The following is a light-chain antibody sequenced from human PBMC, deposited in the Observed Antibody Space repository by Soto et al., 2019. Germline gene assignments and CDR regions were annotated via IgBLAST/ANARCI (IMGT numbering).Light chain of an antibody. J-gene: IGKJ5*01. V-gene: IGKV3-15*01. CDR3: QQYHNWPPIT. CDR1: QSVSSN. Sequence: EIVMTQSPATLSVSPGERATLSCRASQSVSSNLAWYQQKPGQAPRLLIYSASTRATGIPARFSGSGSGTEFALTISSLQSEDFAVYYCQQYHNWPPITFGHGTRLEMK. CDR2: SAS.